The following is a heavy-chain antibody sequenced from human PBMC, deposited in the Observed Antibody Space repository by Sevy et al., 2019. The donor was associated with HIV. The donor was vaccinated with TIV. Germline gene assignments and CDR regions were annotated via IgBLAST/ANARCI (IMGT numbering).Heavy chain of an antibody. CDR2: VNSDGSST. D-gene: IGHD2-15*01. J-gene: IGHJ4*02. V-gene: IGHV3-74*01. CDR3: VAANTWQDY. CDR1: GFTFSSYW. Sequence: GGSLRLSCAASGFTFSSYWMHWVRQAPGKGPVSVSGVNSDGSSTNYADSVKGRFTMSRDSAKNTLYLQMNSLRAEDTAVYFCVAANTWQDYWGQGTLVTVSS.